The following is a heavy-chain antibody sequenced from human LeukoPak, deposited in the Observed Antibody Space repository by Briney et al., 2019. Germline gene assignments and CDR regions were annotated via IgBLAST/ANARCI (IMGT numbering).Heavy chain of an antibody. J-gene: IGHJ4*02. D-gene: IGHD1-20*01. CDR1: GGLISRYY. Sequence: SETLSLICSVSGGLISRYYWSWLRQPPGEGLEWIRDIYYSGSTNYNPSLQSRVTISVGTAKNQSSLKLSSVTAEDTAVYYCARSPYNWNPFDYWGQGTLVTVSS. CDR2: IYYSGST. CDR3: ARSPYNWNPFDY. V-gene: IGHV4-59*01.